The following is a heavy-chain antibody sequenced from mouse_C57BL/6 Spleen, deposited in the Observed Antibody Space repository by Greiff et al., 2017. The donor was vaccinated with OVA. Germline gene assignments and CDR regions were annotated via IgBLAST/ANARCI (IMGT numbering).Heavy chain of an antibody. CDR3: ARGYSNYLAWFAY. J-gene: IGHJ3*01. V-gene: IGHV1-69*01. CDR1: GYTFTSYW. CDR2: IDPSDSYT. Sequence: QVQLQQPGAELVMPGASVKLSCKASGYTFTSYWLHWVKQRPGQGLEWLGEIDPSDSYTNYNQKFKGKSTLTVDKSSSTAYMQLSSLTSEDSAVYYCARGYSNYLAWFAYWGQGTLVTVSA. D-gene: IGHD2-5*01.